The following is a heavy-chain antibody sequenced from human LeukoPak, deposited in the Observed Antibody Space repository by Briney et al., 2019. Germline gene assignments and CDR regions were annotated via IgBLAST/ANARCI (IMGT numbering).Heavy chain of an antibody. J-gene: IGHJ4*02. CDR1: GGTFSSYA. CDR2: IIPIFGTA. V-gene: IGHV1-69*13. CDR3: ARGRVVTAPSALYD. D-gene: IGHD2-21*02. Sequence: ASVKVSCKASGGTFSSYAISWVRQAPGQGLEWMGGIIPIFGTANYAQKFQGRVTITADESTSTAYMELSSLRSEDTAVYYCARGRVVTAPSALYDWGQGTLVTVSS.